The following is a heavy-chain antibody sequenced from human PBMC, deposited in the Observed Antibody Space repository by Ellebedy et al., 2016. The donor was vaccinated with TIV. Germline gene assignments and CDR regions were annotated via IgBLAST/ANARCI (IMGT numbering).Heavy chain of an antibody. Sequence: PGGSLRLSCQGSGYRFTSYWIGWVRQMPGKGLEWMGIIYPGDDDTRYSPSCQGQVTISADTSSSTAYLQWSSLKASDTAMYYCATHYGGGGHDGFDIWGQGTTVIVSS. J-gene: IGHJ3*02. V-gene: IGHV5-51*01. CDR2: IYPGDDDT. CDR1: GYRFTSYW. D-gene: IGHD4-23*01. CDR3: ATHYGGGGHDGFDI.